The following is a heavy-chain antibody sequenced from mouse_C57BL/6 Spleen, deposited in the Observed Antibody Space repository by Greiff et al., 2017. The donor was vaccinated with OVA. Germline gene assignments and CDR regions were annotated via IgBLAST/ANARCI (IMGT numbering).Heavy chain of an antibody. CDR3: ARENSNYYFDY. V-gene: IGHV1-26*01. CDR1: GYTFTDYY. CDR2: INPNNGGT. Sequence: VQLQQPGAELVKPGASVKLSCKASGYTFTDYYMNWVKQSHGKSLEWIGDINPNNGGTSYNQKFKGKATLTVDKSSSTAYMELRSLTSEDSAVYYCARENSNYYFDYWGQGTTLTVSS. D-gene: IGHD2-5*01. J-gene: IGHJ2*01.